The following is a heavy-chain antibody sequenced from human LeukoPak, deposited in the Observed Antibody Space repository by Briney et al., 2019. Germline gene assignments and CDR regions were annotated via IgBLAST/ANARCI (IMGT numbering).Heavy chain of an antibody. CDR2: IFSSGST. CDR1: GGSISSGGYS. D-gene: IGHD5-12*01. CDR3: ARAVSGSDYWFDP. Sequence: SQTLSLTCAVSGGSISSGGYSWSWIRQPPGKGLEWIGCIFSSGSTNYNPSLKSRVTISVDTSKNQFSLSLRSVTAADTAVYYCARAVSGSDYWFDPWGQGTLVTVSS. V-gene: IGHV4-61*08. J-gene: IGHJ5*02.